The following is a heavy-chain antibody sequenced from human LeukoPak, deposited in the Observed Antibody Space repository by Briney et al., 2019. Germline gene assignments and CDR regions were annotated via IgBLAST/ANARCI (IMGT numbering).Heavy chain of an antibody. Sequence: ASVKVSCKASGYTFTSYGISWVQQAPGQGLEWMGWISAYNGNTNYAQKLQGRVTMTTDTSTSTAYVELRSLRSDDTAVYYCARGHSGSYPSTFDYWGQGTLVTVSS. CDR3: ARGHSGSYPSTFDY. D-gene: IGHD1-26*01. J-gene: IGHJ4*02. CDR2: ISAYNGNT. V-gene: IGHV1-18*01. CDR1: GYTFTSYG.